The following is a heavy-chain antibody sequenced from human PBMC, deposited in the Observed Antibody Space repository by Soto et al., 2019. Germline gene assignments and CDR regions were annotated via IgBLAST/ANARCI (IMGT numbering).Heavy chain of an antibody. V-gene: IGHV4-31*03. Sequence: QVQLQESGPGLVKPSQTLSLTCTVSGGSISSGGYYWSWIRQHPGKGLEWIGYIYYSGSTYYNPSLKSRVTISVDPSKNQFSLKLSSVTAADTAVYYCASIAVAALEGYYYYYGMDVWGQGTTVTVSS. CDR2: IYYSGST. CDR1: GGSISSGGYY. J-gene: IGHJ6*02. D-gene: IGHD6-19*01. CDR3: ASIAVAALEGYYYYYGMDV.